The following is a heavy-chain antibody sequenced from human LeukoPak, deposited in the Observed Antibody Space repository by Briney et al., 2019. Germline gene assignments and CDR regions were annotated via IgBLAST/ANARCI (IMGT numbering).Heavy chain of an antibody. CDR1: GYTFTRYY. CDR2: ISPSGAST. V-gene: IGHV1-46*01. D-gene: IGHD5-24*01. J-gene: IGHJ5*02. CDR3: ATDHSMANTAWWFDP. Sequence: ASVKVSCKASGYTFTRYYMHWVRQAPGQGLEWMGIISPSGASTSYAQKFQGRVTMTRDTSTSTVYMELSSLRSEDTAFYYCATDHSMANTAWWFDPWGQGTLVTVSS.